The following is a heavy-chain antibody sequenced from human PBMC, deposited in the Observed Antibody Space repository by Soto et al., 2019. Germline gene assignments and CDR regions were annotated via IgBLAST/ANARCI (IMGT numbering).Heavy chain of an antibody. Sequence: QVQLVESGGGVVQPGRSLRLSCAASGFTFSSYGMHWVRQAPGKGLEWVAVIWYDGSNKYYADSVKGRFTISRDNSKNTLYLQMNSLRAEDTAVYYCARDPAVLRYFAWLFDYWGQGTLVTVSS. CDR2: IWYDGSNK. CDR3: ARDPAVLRYFAWLFDY. J-gene: IGHJ4*02. V-gene: IGHV3-33*01. D-gene: IGHD3-9*01. CDR1: GFTFSSYG.